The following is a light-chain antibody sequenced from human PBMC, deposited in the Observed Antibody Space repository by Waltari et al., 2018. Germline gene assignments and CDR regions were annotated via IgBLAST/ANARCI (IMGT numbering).Light chain of an antibody. CDR1: QSVLHSSSSNNS. Sequence: DIVMTQSPDSLAVSLCERATIHCKSSQSVLHSSSSNNSLSWSQHKPRQPPKLLIYWASTRESGVPDRFSGSGSGTDFTLTISSLQAEDVAVYYCQQYYNTPYTFGQGTKLEIK. J-gene: IGKJ2*01. V-gene: IGKV4-1*01. CDR2: WAS. CDR3: QQYYNTPYT.